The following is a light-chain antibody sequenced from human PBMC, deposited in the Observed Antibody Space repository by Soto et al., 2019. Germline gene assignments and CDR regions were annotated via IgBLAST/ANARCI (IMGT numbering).Light chain of an antibody. V-gene: IGLV2-14*01. CDR2: DVS. Sequence: QSALTQPASVSGCPGQSITISCTGTSSDVGGYNYVSWYQQHPGKAPKLMIYDVSNRPSGVSNRFSGSKSGNTASLTISGLQAEDEADYYCSSYTSSSSLVFGGGTKLPVL. CDR3: SSYTSSSSLV. J-gene: IGLJ3*02. CDR1: SSDVGGYNY.